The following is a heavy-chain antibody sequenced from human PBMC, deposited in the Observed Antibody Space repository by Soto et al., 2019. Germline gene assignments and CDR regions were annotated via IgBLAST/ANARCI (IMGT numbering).Heavy chain of an antibody. CDR2: FDPEDGET. Sequence: QVQLVQSGAEVKKPGASVKVSCKVSGYTLTELSMHWVRQAPGKGLEWMGGFDPEDGETIYAQKFQGRVTMTEDTSTDTACMELSSLRSEDTAVYYCATAYYDFWSGPTPGDYFDYWGQGTLVTVSS. CDR1: GYTLTELS. J-gene: IGHJ4*02. CDR3: ATAYYDFWSGPTPGDYFDY. V-gene: IGHV1-24*01. D-gene: IGHD3-3*01.